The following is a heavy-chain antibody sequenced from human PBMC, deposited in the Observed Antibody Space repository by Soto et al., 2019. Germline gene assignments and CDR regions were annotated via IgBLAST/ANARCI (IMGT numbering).Heavy chain of an antibody. J-gene: IGHJ6*02. CDR3: ARNGSYYDFWSGYYFGGGMDV. CDR2: INHSGST. Sequence: SETLSLTCAVYGGSFSGYYWSWIRQPPGKGLEWIGEINHSGSTNYNPSLKSRVTISVDTSMNQFSLKLSSVTAADTAVYYCARNGSYYDFWSGYYFGGGMDVWGQGTTVTVSS. D-gene: IGHD3-3*01. V-gene: IGHV4-34*01. CDR1: GGSFSGYY.